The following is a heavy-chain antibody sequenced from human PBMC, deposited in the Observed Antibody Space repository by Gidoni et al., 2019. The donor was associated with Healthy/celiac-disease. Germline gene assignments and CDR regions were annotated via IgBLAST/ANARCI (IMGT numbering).Heavy chain of an antibody. D-gene: IGHD6-6*01. CDR2: IIPILGIA. CDR1: GGTFSSYT. Sequence: QVQLVQSGAEVKKPGSSVKVSCKASGGTFSSYTISWVRQAPGQGLEWMGRIIPILGIANYAQKFQGRVTITADKSTSTAYMELSSLRSEDTAVYYCARSGAARADFDYWGQGTLVTVSS. J-gene: IGHJ4*02. V-gene: IGHV1-69*02. CDR3: ARSGAARADFDY.